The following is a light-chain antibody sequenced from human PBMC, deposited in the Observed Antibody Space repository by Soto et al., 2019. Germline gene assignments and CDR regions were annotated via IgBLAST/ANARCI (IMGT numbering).Light chain of an antibody. CDR2: DAS. Sequence: DIQMTQSPSTLSASVGDRVTITCRASQSISTWLAWYQQKPGKAPNLLIYDASSLESGVPSRFSGSGSGTEFTLTISSLQPDDFATYYCQHYHSYPITFSQGTRLEIK. J-gene: IGKJ5*01. CDR1: QSISTW. CDR3: QHYHSYPIT. V-gene: IGKV1-5*01.